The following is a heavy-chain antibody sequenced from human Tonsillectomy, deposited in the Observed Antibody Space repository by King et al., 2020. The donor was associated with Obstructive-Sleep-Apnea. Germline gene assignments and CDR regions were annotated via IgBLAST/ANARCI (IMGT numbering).Heavy chain of an antibody. D-gene: IGHD1-1*01. V-gene: IGHV3-30*04. J-gene: IGHJ4*02. CDR2: ISYDGSNK. CDR3: AREGAARELDY. CDR1: GFTFSSYA. Sequence: VQLVESGGGVVQPGTSLRLSCAASGFTFSSYAMHWFRQAPGKGLEWVAFISYDGSNKYYADSVKGRFTISRDNSKNTLFLQMNSLRAEETAVYYCAREGAARELDYWGQGTLVTVSS.